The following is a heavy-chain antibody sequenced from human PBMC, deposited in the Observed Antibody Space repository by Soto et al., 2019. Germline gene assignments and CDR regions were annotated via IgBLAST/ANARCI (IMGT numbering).Heavy chain of an antibody. D-gene: IGHD5-18*01. CDR1: GGTFSSYA. V-gene: IGHV1-69*01. CDR3: ARGIKLGYSSEYYFDY. J-gene: IGHJ4*02. CDR2: IIPIFGTA. Sequence: QVQLVQSGAEVKKPGSSVKVSCKASGGTFSSYAISWVRQAPGQGLAWMGGIIPIFGTANYAQKFQGRVTITADESTSTAYMELSSLRSEDTAVYYCARGIKLGYSSEYYFDYWAQGTLVTVSS.